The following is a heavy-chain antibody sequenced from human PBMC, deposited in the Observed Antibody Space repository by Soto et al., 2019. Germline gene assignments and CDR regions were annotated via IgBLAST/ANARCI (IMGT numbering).Heavy chain of an antibody. V-gene: IGHV3-11*06. J-gene: IGHJ5*02. Sequence: GGSLRLSCAVSGFTFSDYYMSWIRQAPGKGLEWVSYISSSSSYTNYADSVKGRFTISRDNAKNSLYLQMNSLRAEDTAVYYCARAKMWFGELLRDYCFDPWGQGTLVTVSS. CDR2: ISSSSSYT. CDR3: ARAKMWFGELLRDYCFDP. D-gene: IGHD3-10*01. CDR1: GFTFSDYY.